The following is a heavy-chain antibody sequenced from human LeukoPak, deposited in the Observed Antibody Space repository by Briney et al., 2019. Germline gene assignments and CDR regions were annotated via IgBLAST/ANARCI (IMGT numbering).Heavy chain of an antibody. D-gene: IGHD3-10*02. CDR3: AELGITMIGGV. CDR1: GFTFSTHS. V-gene: IGHV3-23*01. CDR2: ISGNGAST. Sequence: GGSLRLSCAASGFTFSTHSMSWVRQAPGKGLEWVSAISGNGASTYYADSVKGRFTISRDNSKNTLYLQMNSLRAEDTAVYYCAELGITMIGGVWGKGTTVTISS. J-gene: IGHJ6*04.